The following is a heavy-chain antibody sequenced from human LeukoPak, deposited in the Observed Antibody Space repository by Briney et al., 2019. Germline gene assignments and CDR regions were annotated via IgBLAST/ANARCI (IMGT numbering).Heavy chain of an antibody. CDR1: GGSISSYY. CDR3: ARVWFGDHADYYYYYMDV. V-gene: IGHV4-59*01. Sequence: SETLSLACTVSGGSISSYYWSWIRQPPGKGLEWIGYIYYSGSTNYNPSLKSRVTISVDTSKNQFSLKLSSVTAADTAVYYCARVWFGDHADYYYYYMDVWGKGTTVTVSS. J-gene: IGHJ6*03. D-gene: IGHD3-10*01. CDR2: IYYSGST.